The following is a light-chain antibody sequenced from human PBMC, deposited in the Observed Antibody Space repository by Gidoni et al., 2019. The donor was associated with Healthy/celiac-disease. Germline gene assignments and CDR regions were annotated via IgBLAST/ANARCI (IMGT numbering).Light chain of an antibody. CDR3: QQYYSTRRT. V-gene: IGKV4-1*01. CDR1: QSVLYSSNNKNY. Sequence: DIVMTQSPDSLAVSLGERATINCKSSQSVLYSSNNKNYLAWYQQKPGQPPKLLIYWASTRESGVPDRFSGSGSRTYFTLTISRLQAEDVAVYYCQQYYSTRRTFGQGTKVEIK. CDR2: WAS. J-gene: IGKJ1*01.